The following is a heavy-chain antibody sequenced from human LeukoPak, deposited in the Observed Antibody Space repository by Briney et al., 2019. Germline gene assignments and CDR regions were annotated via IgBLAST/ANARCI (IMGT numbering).Heavy chain of an antibody. J-gene: IGHJ4*02. Sequence: SETLSLTCTVSGGSISSYYWSWIRQPPGKGLEWIGYIYTSGSTNYNPSLKSRVTISVDTSKNQFSLKLSSVTAADTAVYYCARRTTGTGPFDYWGQGTLVTVSS. CDR2: IYTSGST. D-gene: IGHD1-1*01. CDR3: ARRTTGTGPFDY. CDR1: GGSISSYY. V-gene: IGHV4-4*09.